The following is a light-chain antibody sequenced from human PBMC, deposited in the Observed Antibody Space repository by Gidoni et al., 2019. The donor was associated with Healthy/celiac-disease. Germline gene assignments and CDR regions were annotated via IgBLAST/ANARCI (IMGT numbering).Light chain of an antibody. CDR2: GAS. Sequence: EIVLTQSPGTLSLSPGERATLPCSASQSVSSSYLAWYQQKPGQAPRLLIYGASSRATGIPDRFSGSGSGTDFTLTISRLEPEDFAVYYCQQYGSSLYSFGQGTKLEIK. CDR3: QQYGSSLYS. CDR1: QSVSSSY. V-gene: IGKV3-20*01. J-gene: IGKJ2*03.